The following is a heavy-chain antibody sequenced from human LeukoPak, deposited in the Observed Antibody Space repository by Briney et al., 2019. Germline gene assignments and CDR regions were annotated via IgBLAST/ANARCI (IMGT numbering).Heavy chain of an antibody. CDR1: GYTFTSYA. CDR3: ARDFPPPRFYSSSWEEYYYYYGMDV. CDR2: INAGNGNT. Sequence: ASVKVSCKASGYTFTSYAMHWVRQAPGQRLEWMGWINAGNGNTKYSQKFQGRVTITRDTSASTAYMELSSLRSEDTAVYYCARDFPPPRFYSSSWEEYYYYYGMDVWGKGTTVTVSS. J-gene: IGHJ6*04. D-gene: IGHD6-13*01. V-gene: IGHV1-3*01.